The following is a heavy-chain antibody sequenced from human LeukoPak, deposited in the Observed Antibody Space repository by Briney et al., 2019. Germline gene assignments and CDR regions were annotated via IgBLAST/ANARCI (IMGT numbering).Heavy chain of an antibody. CDR2: ISYDGSNE. J-gene: IGHJ5*02. D-gene: IGHD3-10*01. V-gene: IGHV3-30*04. CDR3: ARDPRVLAYYYASGSYRNWFDP. CDR1: GFTFSSYA. Sequence: GGSLRLSCAASGFTFSSYAMHWVRQAPGKGLEWVAVISYDGSNEYYADSVKGRFTISRDNSKHTLYLQMNSLRAEDTAVYYCARDPRVLAYYYASGSYRNWFDPWGQGTLVTVSS.